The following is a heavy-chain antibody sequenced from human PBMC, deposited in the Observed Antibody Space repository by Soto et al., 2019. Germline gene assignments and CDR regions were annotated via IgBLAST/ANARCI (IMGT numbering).Heavy chain of an antibody. CDR2: VNPQTGGT. J-gene: IGHJ6*01. V-gene: IGHV1-2*02. CDR3: ARERYQVISDGMDV. Sequence: QVQLVQSGAEVKTDGASVRVSCKASGYTFTGYYIHWVREAPGQGLEWMGWVNPQTGGTSYGQKFQCRVTLSRDTSIKTAYLELSRLRFDDAAVYFCARERYQVISDGMDVWGEGTTVTVSS. D-gene: IGHD2-2*01. CDR1: GYTFTGYY.